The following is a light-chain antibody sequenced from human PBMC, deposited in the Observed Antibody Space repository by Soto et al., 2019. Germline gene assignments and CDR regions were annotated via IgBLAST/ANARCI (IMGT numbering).Light chain of an antibody. CDR2: EVN. CDR1: SSDVADYQY. Sequence: QSALTQPPSASGSPGQSVTISYTGTSSDVADYQYVSWYQQHPGKAPKLMIYEVNKRPSGIPDRFSGSKSGSTASLTVSGLQPEDEADYYCSSYAGSSTYVFGTGTKLTVL. V-gene: IGLV2-8*01. J-gene: IGLJ1*01. CDR3: SSYAGSSTYV.